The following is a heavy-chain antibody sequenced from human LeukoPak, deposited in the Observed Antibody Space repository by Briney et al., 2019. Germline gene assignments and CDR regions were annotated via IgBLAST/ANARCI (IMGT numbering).Heavy chain of an antibody. CDR1: GFTFGSHW. J-gene: IGHJ4*02. D-gene: IGHD4-17*01. V-gene: IGHV3-74*01. CDR3: ARDTPYGDDYFDY. CDR2: INSDGSTT. Sequence: GGSLRLSCAASGFTFGSHWMHWVRQAPGKGLVWVSHINSDGSTTSYADSVKGRFTISRDNAKSTLYLQMNSLRAEDTAVYYCARDTPYGDDYFDYWGQGTLVTVSS.